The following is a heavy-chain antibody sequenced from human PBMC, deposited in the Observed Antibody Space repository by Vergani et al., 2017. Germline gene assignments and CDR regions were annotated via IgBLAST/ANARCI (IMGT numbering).Heavy chain of an antibody. D-gene: IGHD5-24*01. V-gene: IGHV3-23*01. CDR3: AKDRGGGWLHLRGWFDP. CDR2: ISGSVGST. J-gene: IGHJ5*02. CDR1: GFTFSSYA. Sequence: EVQLLESGGGLVQPGGSLRLSCAASGFTFSSYAMSWVRQAPGKGLEWVSVISGSVGSTYYADSVKGWFTISRDNSKNTLYLQMNSLRAEGTAVYYCAKDRGGGWLHLRGWFDPWSEGTLVTVSS.